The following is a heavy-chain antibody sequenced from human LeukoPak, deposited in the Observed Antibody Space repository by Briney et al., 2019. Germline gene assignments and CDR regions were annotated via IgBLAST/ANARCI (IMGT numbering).Heavy chain of an antibody. V-gene: IGHV3-30*01. CDR1: GFTFSSYA. J-gene: IGHJ4*02. CDR3: ARAGDVVVPAAIYY. Sequence: GRSLRLSCAASGFTFSSYAMHWVRQAPGKGLEWVAVISYDGSNKYYADSVKGRFTISRDNSKNTLYLQMNSLRAEDTAVYYCARAGDVVVPAAIYYWGQGTLVTVSS. CDR2: ISYDGSNK. D-gene: IGHD2-2*01.